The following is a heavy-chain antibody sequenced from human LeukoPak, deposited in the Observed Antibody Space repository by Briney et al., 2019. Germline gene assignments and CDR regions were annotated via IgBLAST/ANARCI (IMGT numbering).Heavy chain of an antibody. CDR1: GGTFSSYA. V-gene: IGHV1-69*01. D-gene: IGHD3-3*01. CDR2: IVPIFGTA. Sequence: SVKVSCKASGGTFSSYAISWVRQAPGQGLEWMGGIVPIFGTANYAQKFQGRVTITADESTSTAYMELSSLRSEDTAVYYCAREVSRITIFGVVMSRNWFDPWGQGTLVTVSS. CDR3: AREVSRITIFGVVMSRNWFDP. J-gene: IGHJ5*02.